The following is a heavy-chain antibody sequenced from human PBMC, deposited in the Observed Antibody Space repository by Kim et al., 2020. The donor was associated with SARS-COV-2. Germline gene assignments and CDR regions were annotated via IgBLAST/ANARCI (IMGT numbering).Heavy chain of an antibody. CDR2: IYYSGST. V-gene: IGHV4-31*03. CDR3: ARASRGAYTIFGVINWFDP. Sequence: SETLSLTCTVSGGSISSGGYYWSWIRQHPGKGLEWIGYIYYSGSTYYNPSLKSRVTISVDTSKNQFSLKLSPVTAADTAVYYCARASRGAYTIFGVINWFDPWGQGTLVTVSS. CDR1: GGSISSGGYY. D-gene: IGHD3-3*01. J-gene: IGHJ5*02.